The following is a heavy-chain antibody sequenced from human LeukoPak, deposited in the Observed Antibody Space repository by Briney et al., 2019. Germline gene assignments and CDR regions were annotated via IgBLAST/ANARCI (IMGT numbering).Heavy chain of an antibody. CDR2: IYTSGST. CDR1: GGSISSYY. J-gene: IGHJ4*02. D-gene: IGHD4-17*01. Sequence: SETLSLTCTVSGGSISSYYWSWLRQPAGKGLERIGRIYTSGSTNYNPSLKSRVTMSVDTSKNQFSLKLSSVTAADTAVYYCANDYGDQGYVDYWGQGTLVTVSS. V-gene: IGHV4-4*07. CDR3: ANDYGDQGYVDY.